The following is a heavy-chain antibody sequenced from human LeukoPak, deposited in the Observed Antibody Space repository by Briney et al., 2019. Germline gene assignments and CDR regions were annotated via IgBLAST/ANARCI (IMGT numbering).Heavy chain of an antibody. Sequence: GGSLRLSCAVSGFTFSSYSMNWVRQAPGKGLEWVSYISSSSSTIYYADSVKGRFTISRDNAKNSLYLQMNSLRAEDTAVYYCARDLPLPQGNYYYYYMDVWGKGTTVTISS. CDR1: GFTFSSYS. V-gene: IGHV3-48*04. CDR3: ARDLPLPQGNYYYYYMDV. CDR2: ISSSSSTI. J-gene: IGHJ6*03.